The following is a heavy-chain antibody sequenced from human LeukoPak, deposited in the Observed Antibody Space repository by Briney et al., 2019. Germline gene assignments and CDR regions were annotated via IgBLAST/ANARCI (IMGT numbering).Heavy chain of an antibody. V-gene: IGHV3-23*01. Sequence: GASLRLSCAASGFTFSSYAMSWVRQAPGKGLEWVSAMSGSGGSTYYADSVKGRFTISRDNSKNTLYLQMNSLRAEDTAVYYCAKDLDCSSTSCYPDYWGQGTLVTVSS. CDR2: MSGSGGST. CDR1: GFTFSSYA. D-gene: IGHD2-2*01. CDR3: AKDLDCSSTSCYPDY. J-gene: IGHJ4*02.